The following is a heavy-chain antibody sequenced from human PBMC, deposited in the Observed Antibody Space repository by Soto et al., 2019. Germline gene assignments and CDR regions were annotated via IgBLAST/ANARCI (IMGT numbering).Heavy chain of an antibody. Sequence: QVQLVQSGAEVKKPGASVKVSCKASGYTFTGYYMHWVRQAPGQGLEWMGWINPNSGGTNYAQKFQGWVTMTRDTSISTAYMELSRLRSEDTAVYYCAREKIQLWLRNHYYYGMDVWGQGTTVTVSS. CDR1: GYTFTGYY. CDR2: INPNSGGT. CDR3: AREKIQLWLRNHYYYGMDV. J-gene: IGHJ6*02. V-gene: IGHV1-2*04. D-gene: IGHD5-18*01.